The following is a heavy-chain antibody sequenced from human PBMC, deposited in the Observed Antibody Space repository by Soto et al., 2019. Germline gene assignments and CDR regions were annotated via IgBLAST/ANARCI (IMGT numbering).Heavy chain of an antibody. CDR1: GGSISSGDYY. Sequence: SETLSLTCTVSGGSISSGDYYWSWIRQPPGKGLEWIGYIYYSGSTYYNPSLKSRVTISVDTSKNQFSLKLSSVTAADTAVYYSARGEWELFAFDYWGQGTMVTVS. CDR2: IYYSGST. CDR3: ARGEWELFAFDY. D-gene: IGHD1-26*01. V-gene: IGHV4-30-4*01. J-gene: IGHJ4*02.